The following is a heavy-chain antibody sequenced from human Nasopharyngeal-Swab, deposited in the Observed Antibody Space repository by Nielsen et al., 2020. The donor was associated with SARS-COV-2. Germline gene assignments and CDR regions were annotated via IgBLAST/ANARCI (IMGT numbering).Heavy chain of an antibody. D-gene: IGHD3-10*01. CDR3: AKKSFGWFGDLFPAFDI. CDR2: IRDSGGIT. J-gene: IGHJ3*02. Sequence: WIRQPPGQGLEWVPAIRDSGGITYYADSVKGRFTISRDNPKNTRYLQMKSLRAENTAVYYCAKKSFGWFGDLFPAFDIWGQGTMVTVSS. V-gene: IGHV3-23*01.